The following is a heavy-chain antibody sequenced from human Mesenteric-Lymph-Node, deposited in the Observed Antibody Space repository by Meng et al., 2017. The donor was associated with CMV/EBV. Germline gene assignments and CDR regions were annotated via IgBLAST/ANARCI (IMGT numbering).Heavy chain of an antibody. V-gene: IGHV4-39*01. CDR1: GCSIRSLYS. J-gene: IGHJ5*02. CDR2: VHYPGST. D-gene: IGHD6-19*01. Sequence: LRSGDSRTGKSRPSSHPVLSSPSPGCSIRSLYSWGWIRLPPGRGLEWIGSVHYPGSTYYSPSLKSRVTVSVDTSKNQFSLRLTSVTAADTAVYYCARPFPSWQSPRLDPFGAWGQGTLVTVSS. CDR3: ARPFPSWQSPRLDPFGA.